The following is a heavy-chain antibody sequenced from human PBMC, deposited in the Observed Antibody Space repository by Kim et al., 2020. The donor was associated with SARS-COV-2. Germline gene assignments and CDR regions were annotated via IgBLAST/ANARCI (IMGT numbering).Heavy chain of an antibody. CDR3: ARPGRQVVSPYYFDY. J-gene: IGHJ4*01. CDR2: ISYDGSNK. CDR1: GFTFSNYG. D-gene: IGHD1-26*01. Sequence: GGSLRLSCAASGFTFSNYGMHWVRLAPGKGLEWVAVISYDGSNKYYADSVKGRFTISRDNSKNTLYLQMNSLRAEDTAVHYCARPGRQVVSPYYFDYWG. V-gene: IGHV3-30*03.